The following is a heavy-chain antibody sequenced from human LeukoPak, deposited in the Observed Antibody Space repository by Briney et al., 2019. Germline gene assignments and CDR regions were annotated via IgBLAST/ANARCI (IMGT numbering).Heavy chain of an antibody. CDR3: AKERTRRLSIFGVAANNWFDP. Sequence: GGSLRLSCAASGFTFDDYGMSWVRQAPGKGLEWVSAISGSGGSTYYADSVKGRFTISRDNSKNTLYLQMNSLRAEDTAVYYCAKERTRRLSIFGVAANNWFDPWGQGTLVTVSS. CDR1: GFTFDDYG. CDR2: ISGSGGST. D-gene: IGHD3-3*01. V-gene: IGHV3-23*01. J-gene: IGHJ5*02.